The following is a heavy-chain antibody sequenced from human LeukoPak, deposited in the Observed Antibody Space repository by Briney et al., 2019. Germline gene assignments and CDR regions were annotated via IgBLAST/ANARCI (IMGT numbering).Heavy chain of an antibody. CDR1: GFTFNDYA. CDR3: AKDRSLLLWFGDLGLDY. CDR2: ISGSGGST. D-gene: IGHD3-10*01. Sequence: GGSLRLSCAASGFTFNDYAMSWVRQAPGKGLEWVSAISGSGGSTYYADSVKGRFTISRDNSKNTLYLQMNSLRAEDTAVYYCAKDRSLLLWFGDLGLDYWGQGTLVTVSS. J-gene: IGHJ4*02. V-gene: IGHV3-23*01.